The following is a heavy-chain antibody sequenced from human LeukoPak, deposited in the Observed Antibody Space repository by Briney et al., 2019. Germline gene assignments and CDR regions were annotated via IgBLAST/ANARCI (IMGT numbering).Heavy chain of an antibody. V-gene: IGHV5-10-1*01. CDR3: ARRSRINGGDWFDP. CDR1: GYDFSNYW. J-gene: IGHJ5*02. Sequence: GESLQISCTASGYDFSNYWVSWVRQTPGKGLEWMGRIDPRDSFTRYNPSFQDHVTISADRSISTIYLQWNSLKASDTAMYYCARRSRINGGDWFDPWGQGTLVTVSS. D-gene: IGHD2-8*01. CDR2: IDPRDSFT.